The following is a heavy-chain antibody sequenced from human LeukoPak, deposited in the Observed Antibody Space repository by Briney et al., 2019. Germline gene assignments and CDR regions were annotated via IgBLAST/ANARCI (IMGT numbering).Heavy chain of an antibody. CDR2: IRYDGGNK. D-gene: IGHD2-2*02. CDR1: GFTFSSYG. Sequence: GGSLRLSCAASGFTFSSYGMHWVRQAPGKGLEWVAYIRYDGGNKNYADSVKGRFTISRDNSKNTLYLQTNGLRAEDTAVYYCAKGQCSSTSCYKSYYFDYWGQGTLVTVSS. V-gene: IGHV3-30*02. J-gene: IGHJ4*02. CDR3: AKGQCSSTSCYKSYYFDY.